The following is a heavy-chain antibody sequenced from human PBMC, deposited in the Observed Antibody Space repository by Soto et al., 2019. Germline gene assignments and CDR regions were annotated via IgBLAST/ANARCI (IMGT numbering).Heavy chain of an antibody. Sequence: QIQLVQSGAEVKQSGASVKVSCKASGYSFTSHDINWVRQAPGQGLEWMGWISGYSGNTDYSQKFQGRLTVTTDTSTSTAYMELRSLRSDDTAVYYCAREVGATLRIWDYWGQGTLVTVSS. V-gene: IGHV1-18*04. CDR3: AREVGATLRIWDY. J-gene: IGHJ4*02. D-gene: IGHD1-26*01. CDR1: GYSFTSHD. CDR2: ISGYSGNT.